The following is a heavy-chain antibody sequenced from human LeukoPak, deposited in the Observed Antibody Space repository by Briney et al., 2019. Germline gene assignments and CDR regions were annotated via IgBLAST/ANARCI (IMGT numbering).Heavy chain of an antibody. CDR3: AGGEAGDGFDY. CDR1: GGSISSSSYY. CDR2: IYYSGST. V-gene: IGHV4-61*05. J-gene: IGHJ4*02. Sequence: MSSETLSLTCTVSGGSISSSSYYWGWIRQPPGKGLEWIGYIYYSGSTNYNPSLKSRVTISVDTSKNQFSLKLSSVTAADTAVYYCAGGEAGDGFDYWGQGTLVTVSS. D-gene: IGHD3-10*01.